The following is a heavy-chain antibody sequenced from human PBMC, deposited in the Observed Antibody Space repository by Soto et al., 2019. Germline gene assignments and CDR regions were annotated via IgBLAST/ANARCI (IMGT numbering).Heavy chain of an antibody. J-gene: IGHJ6*02. Sequence: HPGGSLRLSCAASGFTFSSYAMSWVRQAPGKGLEWVSAISGSGVSTYYADSVKGRFTISRDNSKNTLYLQMNSLRAEDTAVYYCAKVLHYYYYYGMDVWGQGTTVTVSS. CDR2: ISGSGVST. CDR3: AKVLHYYYYYGMDV. D-gene: IGHD2-15*01. V-gene: IGHV3-23*01. CDR1: GFTFSSYA.